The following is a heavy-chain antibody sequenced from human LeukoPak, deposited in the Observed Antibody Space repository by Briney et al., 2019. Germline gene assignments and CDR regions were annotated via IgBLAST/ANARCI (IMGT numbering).Heavy chain of an antibody. CDR2: ISSSSSYI. J-gene: IGHJ6*02. CDR1: GFTFSSYS. Sequence: GGSLRLSCAASGFTFSSYSMNWVRQAPGKGLEWVSSISSSSSYIYYADSVKGRFTISRDNAKNSLYLQMNSLRAEDTAVYYCARDHLDDFWSGALYYCYGMDVWGQGTTVTVSS. V-gene: IGHV3-21*01. D-gene: IGHD3-3*01. CDR3: ARDHLDDFWSGALYYCYGMDV.